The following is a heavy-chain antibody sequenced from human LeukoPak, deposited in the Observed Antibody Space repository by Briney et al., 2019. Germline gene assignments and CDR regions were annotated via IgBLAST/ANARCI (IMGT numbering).Heavy chain of an antibody. Sequence: GGSLRLSCAASGFTFSSYGMHWVRQAPGKGLEWVAVIWYDGSNKYYTDSVKGRFTISRDNSKNTLNLQMNGLRAEDTAVYYCARRFGDDAFDIWGQGTVVTVSS. CDR2: IWYDGSNK. J-gene: IGHJ3*02. D-gene: IGHD3-10*01. CDR1: GFTFSSYG. V-gene: IGHV3-33*01. CDR3: ARRFGDDAFDI.